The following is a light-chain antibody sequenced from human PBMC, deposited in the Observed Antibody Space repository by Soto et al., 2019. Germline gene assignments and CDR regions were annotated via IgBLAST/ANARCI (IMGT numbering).Light chain of an antibody. CDR3: QQYVSLIT. CDR1: QSVSSGY. V-gene: IGKV3-20*01. CDR2: GTS. J-gene: IGKJ5*01. Sequence: EIVLTQSPGTLSLSPGERATLSCRASQSVSSGYLAWYQQKPGQAPRLLIYGTSSRATGIGDRFSGSGSGTDFSLTMSRLESEDFAVYYCQQYVSLITFGNGTRLEMK.